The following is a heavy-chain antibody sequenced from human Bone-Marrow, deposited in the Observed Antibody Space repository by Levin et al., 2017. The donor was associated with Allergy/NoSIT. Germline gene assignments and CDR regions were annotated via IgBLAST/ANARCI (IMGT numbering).Heavy chain of an antibody. CDR2: IKSIIDGGAA. CDR1: GFDFFNAW. Sequence: GESLKISCAASGFDFFNAWMHWVRQAPGKGLEWVGRIKSIIDGGAADYAAPVKGRFTISRDDSKDTLYLQMNSLKTEDTAVYYCTTDEIQMWAFNYWGQGTLLTVSS. D-gene: IGHD5-18*01. V-gene: IGHV3-15*01. CDR3: TTDEIQMWAFNY. J-gene: IGHJ4*02.